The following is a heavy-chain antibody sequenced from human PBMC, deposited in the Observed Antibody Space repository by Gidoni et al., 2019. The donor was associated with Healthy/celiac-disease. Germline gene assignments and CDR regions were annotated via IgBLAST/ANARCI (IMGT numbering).Heavy chain of an antibody. CDR3: AKWMVYYPDFDY. CDR1: GFPFSSYA. V-gene: IGHV3-23*01. CDR2: IRWSGGST. D-gene: IGHD2-8*01. J-gene: IGHJ4*02. Sequence: EVQLLESGGGLVQPGGSLRRSCAASGFPFSSYAMRWVPQAPGKGLECVAAIRWSGGSTYYADSVKGRFTISRDNSKNTLYLQMNSLRAEYTAVYYCAKWMVYYPDFDYWGQGTLVTVSS.